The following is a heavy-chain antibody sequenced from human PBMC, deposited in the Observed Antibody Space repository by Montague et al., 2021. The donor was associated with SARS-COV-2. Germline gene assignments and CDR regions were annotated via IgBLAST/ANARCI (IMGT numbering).Heavy chain of an antibody. CDR3: AREGFCRDGNCDEYIWFDP. CDR2: IYFSGTT. D-gene: IGHD2-15*01. J-gene: IGHJ5*02. Sequence: SETLSLTCTVSGGSISSYYWSWIRQPPGKGLEWIGTIYFSGTTNYGPSFRSRVTISSDTPRNQFSLKLSSVTVVDTAVYYCAREGFCRDGNCDEYIWFDPWGQGTLVTVSS. CDR1: GGSISSYY. V-gene: IGHV4-59*01.